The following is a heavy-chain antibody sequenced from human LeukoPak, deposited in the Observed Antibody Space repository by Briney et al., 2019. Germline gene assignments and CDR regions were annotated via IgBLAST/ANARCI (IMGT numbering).Heavy chain of an antibody. D-gene: IGHD6-13*01. V-gene: IGHV5-51*01. CDR2: IYPGDSDT. J-gene: IGHJ4*02. CDR1: GYSFLTYW. CDR3: ARLPVRAGTYFDY. Sequence: GESLKISCKVSGYSFLTYWIAWVRQRPGKGLEWMGIIYPGDSDTRYSPSFQGQVTISADKSISTAYLQWSSLKASDTAMYYCARLPVRAGTYFDYWGQGTLVTVSS.